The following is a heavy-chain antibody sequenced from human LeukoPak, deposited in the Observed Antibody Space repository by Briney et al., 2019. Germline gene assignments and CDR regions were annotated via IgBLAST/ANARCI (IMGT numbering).Heavy chain of an antibody. V-gene: IGHV1-2*02. Sequence: ASVKVSCKASGYTFTSYVISWVRQAPGQGLEWMGWINPNSGDTNYAQKFQGRVTMNRDTSISTAYMELSRLTSDDTAVYYCASPIAVPGTGFDYWGEGTLVTVSS. CDR3: ASPIAVPGTGFDY. CDR2: INPNSGDT. J-gene: IGHJ4*02. CDR1: GYTFTSYV. D-gene: IGHD6-19*01.